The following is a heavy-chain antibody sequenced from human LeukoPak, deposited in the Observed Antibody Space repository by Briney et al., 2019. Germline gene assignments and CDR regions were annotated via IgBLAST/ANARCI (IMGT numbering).Heavy chain of an antibody. CDR3: AREGPYYDSSAYIPYFHY. CDR2: IYTSGST. J-gene: IGHJ4*02. D-gene: IGHD3-22*01. Sequence: PSQTLSLTCTVSGGSISSGNYYWNWIRQPAGKGLDWIGRIYTSGSTHYNPSLKSRVTISVDTSKNQFSLKLSSVSAADTAVYYCAREGPYYDSSAYIPYFHYWGQGTLVTVSS. CDR1: GGSISSGNYY. V-gene: IGHV4-61*02.